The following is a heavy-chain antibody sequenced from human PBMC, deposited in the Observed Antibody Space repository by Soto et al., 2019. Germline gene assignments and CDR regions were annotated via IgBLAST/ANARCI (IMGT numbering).Heavy chain of an antibody. Sequence: QVQRQVSGPGLVKPSATLSLTCTVSDGSISSYYWSWLRQPPGKGLDWLGYSFYTGSTNHNPSLKIRVTISLDMSTKHFSLRLSSVTAADTATYYCAKARDGYNLNAIDDWGQGFLVTVSS. CDR2: SFYTGST. CDR3: AKARDGYNLNAIDD. CDR1: DGSISSYY. V-gene: IGHV4-59*01. J-gene: IGHJ4*02. D-gene: IGHD5-12*01.